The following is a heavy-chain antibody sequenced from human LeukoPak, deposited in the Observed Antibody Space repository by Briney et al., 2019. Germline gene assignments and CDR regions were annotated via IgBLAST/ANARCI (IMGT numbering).Heavy chain of an antibody. D-gene: IGHD1-1*01. J-gene: IGHJ5*02. V-gene: IGHV4-4*02. CDR3: ARTGGHNQEP. CDR2: FSHSGIT. CDR1: GASISRGSW. Sequence: SGTLSLTCDVSGASISRGSWWSWVRQPPGKGLEWIGEFSHSGITNFNPSLKSRVTISVDKSRNQFSLNLISVTAADTPGYFFARTGGHNQEPWAQEPRVTVP.